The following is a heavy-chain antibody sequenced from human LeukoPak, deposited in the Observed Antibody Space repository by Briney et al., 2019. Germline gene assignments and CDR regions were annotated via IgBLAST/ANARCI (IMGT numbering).Heavy chain of an antibody. CDR1: GFTFTSSA. V-gene: IGHV1-58*01. Sequence: SVKVSCKASGFTFTSSAVQWVRQARGQRLEWIGWIVVGSGNTNYAQKFQERVTITRDMSTSTAYMELSSLRSEDTAVYYCARDDWGSSTHWFDPWGQGTLVTVSS. J-gene: IGHJ5*02. CDR3: ARDDWGSSTHWFDP. D-gene: IGHD3-16*01. CDR2: IVVGSGNT.